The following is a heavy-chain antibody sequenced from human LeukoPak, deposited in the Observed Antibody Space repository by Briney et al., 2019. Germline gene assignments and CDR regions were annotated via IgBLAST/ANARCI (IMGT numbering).Heavy chain of an antibody. V-gene: IGHV4-59*06. Sequence: PSETLSLTCTVSGGSISSYYWSWIRQPPGKGLEWIGYIYYSGSTYYNPSLKSRVTISVDTSKNQFSLKLSSVTAADTAVYYCARDTRVATFDYWGQGTLVTVSS. CDR3: ARDTRVATFDY. D-gene: IGHD2-15*01. J-gene: IGHJ4*02. CDR2: IYYSGST. CDR1: GGSISSYY.